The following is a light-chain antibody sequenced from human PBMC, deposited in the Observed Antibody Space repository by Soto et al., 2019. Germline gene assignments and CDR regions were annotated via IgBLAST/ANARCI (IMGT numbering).Light chain of an antibody. J-gene: IGKJ1*01. Sequence: VMTQSPASLSVSPGERATLSCRASESVSSNLAWYQQKPGQGPRLLIYGASTRATGIPARFSGSGSGTEFTLTINSLQSEDCAVYYCQQYNNWPWTFRQGTNVEIK. CDR2: GAS. CDR1: ESVSSN. V-gene: IGKV3-15*01. CDR3: QQYNNWPWT.